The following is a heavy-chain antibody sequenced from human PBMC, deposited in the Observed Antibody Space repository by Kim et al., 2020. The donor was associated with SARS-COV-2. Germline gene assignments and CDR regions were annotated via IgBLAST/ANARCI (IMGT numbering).Heavy chain of an antibody. J-gene: IGHJ5*02. Sequence: GGSLRLSCAASGFTFNTYAMHWVRQAPGEGLEWVAVISNDGSSKHYAGSVKGRFTISRDNSKNTLYLQMNSLRAEDTAAYYCAKDGYNWIEGWFDPWGQG. CDR2: ISNDGSSK. CDR1: GFTFNTYA. V-gene: IGHV3-30*04. CDR3: AKDGYNWIEGWFDP. D-gene: IGHD1-20*01.